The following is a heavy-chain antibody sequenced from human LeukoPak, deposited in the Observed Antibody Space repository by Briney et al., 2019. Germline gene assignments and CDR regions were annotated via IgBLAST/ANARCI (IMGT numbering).Heavy chain of an antibody. CDR1: GGSISSGGYY. D-gene: IGHD6-19*01. Sequence: SETLSLTCTVSGGSISSGGYYWSWIRQHPGKGLEWIGYIYYSGSTYYNPSLKSRVTMSVDKSKNQFSLSLSSVTAADTAVYHCARGLYSSDAYWGQGILVTVSS. CDR2: IYYSGST. J-gene: IGHJ4*02. CDR3: ARGLYSSDAY. V-gene: IGHV4-31*03.